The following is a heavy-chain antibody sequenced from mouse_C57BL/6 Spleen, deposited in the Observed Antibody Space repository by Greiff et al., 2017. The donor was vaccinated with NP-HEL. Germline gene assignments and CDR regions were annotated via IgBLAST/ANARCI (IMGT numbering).Heavy chain of an antibody. D-gene: IGHD2-3*01. CDR2: INPSNGGT. CDR3: ARSTIYDGYFLDY. Sequence: QVQLQQPGPELVKPGASVKLSCKASGYTFTSYWMHWVKQRPGQGLEWIGNINPSNGGTNYNEKFKSKATLTVDKSSSTAYMQLRSLTSEDYAVYYCARSTIYDGYFLDYWGQGTTLTVSS. CDR1: GYTFTSYW. J-gene: IGHJ2*01. V-gene: IGHV1-53*01.